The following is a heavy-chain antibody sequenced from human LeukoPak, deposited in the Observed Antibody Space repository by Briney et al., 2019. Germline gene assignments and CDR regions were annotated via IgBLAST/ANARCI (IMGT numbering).Heavy chain of an antibody. CDR1: GGSFSGYY. D-gene: IGHD3-22*01. Sequence: SETLSLTCAVYGGSFSGYYWSWIRQPPGKGLEWIEEINHSGSTNYNPSLKSRVTISVDTSKNQFSLELSSVTAADTAVYYCARSLGPNYYDSSGYSGEIFDYWGQGTLVTVSS. J-gene: IGHJ4*02. CDR3: ARSLGPNYYDSSGYSGEIFDY. V-gene: IGHV4-34*01. CDR2: INHSGST.